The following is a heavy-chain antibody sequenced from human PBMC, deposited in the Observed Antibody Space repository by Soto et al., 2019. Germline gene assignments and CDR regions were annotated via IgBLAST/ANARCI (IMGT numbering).Heavy chain of an antibody. CDR2: IIPILGIA. CDR3: ARRPRDSNYYMDV. V-gene: IGHV1-69*02. Sequence: QVQLVQSGAEVKKPGSSVKVSCKASGGTFSSYTISWVRQAPGQGLEWMGRIIPILGIANYAQKFQGRVTITADKSTRTAYTELSSLRSEDTAVYYCARRPRDSNYYMDVWGKGTTVTVSS. CDR1: GGTFSSYT. J-gene: IGHJ6*03. D-gene: IGHD4-4*01.